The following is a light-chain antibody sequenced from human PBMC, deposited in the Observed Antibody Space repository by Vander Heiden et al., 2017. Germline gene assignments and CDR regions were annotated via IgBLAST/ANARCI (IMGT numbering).Light chain of an antibody. CDR2: GNN. Sequence: QSVLTQPPSVSGAPGQRVTISCAGSSSNTGAGYDVHWYQQLPGTAPKLLIYGNNNRPSGVPDRFSGSKSGTSASLAITGLQAEDEADYYCQSYDYSLSGWVFGGGTK. CDR3: QSYDYSLSGWV. J-gene: IGLJ3*02. CDR1: SSNTGAGYD. V-gene: IGLV1-40*01.